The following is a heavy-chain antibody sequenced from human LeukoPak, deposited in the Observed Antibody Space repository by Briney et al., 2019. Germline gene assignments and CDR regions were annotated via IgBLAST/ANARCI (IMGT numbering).Heavy chain of an antibody. J-gene: IGHJ6*02. Sequence: ASVTVSCKASGYIFTSYGINWVRQAPGQGLEWMGWISPYNVRTNSVQKFQGRVTMITDTSTRTAYMELRSLRSDDTAVYYCARDRRVGAKRIYYHHGMDVWGQGTTVTVS. V-gene: IGHV1-18*01. CDR2: ISPYNVRT. CDR3: ARDRRVGAKRIYYHHGMDV. CDR1: GYIFTSYG. D-gene: IGHD1-26*01.